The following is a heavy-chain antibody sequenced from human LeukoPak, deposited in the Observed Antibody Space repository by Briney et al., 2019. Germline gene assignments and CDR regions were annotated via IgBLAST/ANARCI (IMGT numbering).Heavy chain of an antibody. V-gene: IGHV1-69*13. D-gene: IGHD1-26*01. CDR3: ACERGSYFFYMDV. CDR2: IIPIFGTA. Sequence: GASVKVSCKASGGTFSSYAISWVRQAPGQGLEWMGGIIPIFGTANYAQKFEGRVTITEDESTSTAYMELSSLRSEDTAVYYCACERGSYFFYMDVWGKGTTVTVSS. CDR1: GGTFSSYA. J-gene: IGHJ6*03.